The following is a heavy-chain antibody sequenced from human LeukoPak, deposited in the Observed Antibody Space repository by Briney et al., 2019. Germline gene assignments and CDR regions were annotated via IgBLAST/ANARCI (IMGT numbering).Heavy chain of an antibody. D-gene: IGHD1-7*01. CDR1: GYTFTSYG. CDR2: ISAYNGNT. V-gene: IGHV1-18*01. CDR3: ARDWCNWNYCGLFDY. J-gene: IGHJ4*02. Sequence: GASVKVSCKASGYTFTSYGISWVRQAPGQGLEWMGWISAYNGNTNYAQKLQGRVTMTTDTSTSTAYMELRSLRSDDTAVYYCARDWCNWNYCGLFDYWGQGTLVTVSS.